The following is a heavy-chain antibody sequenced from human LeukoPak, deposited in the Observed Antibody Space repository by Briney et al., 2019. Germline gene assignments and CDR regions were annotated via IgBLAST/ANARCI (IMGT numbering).Heavy chain of an antibody. CDR3: AKDRAWIYFDY. V-gene: IGHV3-23*01. Sequence: GGSLRPSCPPPGFTFSSYAMSWVRQPPGKGREWVSAISGSGGSTYYADSVKGRFTISRDNSKNTLYLQMNSLRAEDTAVYYCAKDRAWIYFDYWGQGTLVTVSS. CDR2: ISGSGGST. J-gene: IGHJ4*02. D-gene: IGHD5-12*01. CDR1: GFTFSSYA.